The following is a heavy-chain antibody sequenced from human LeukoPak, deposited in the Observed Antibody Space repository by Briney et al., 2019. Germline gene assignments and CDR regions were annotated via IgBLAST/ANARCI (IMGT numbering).Heavy chain of an antibody. CDR3: ARVGGPVGGNPYDALDM. CDR1: GFTFGDYA. Sequence: PGGSLRLSCTASGFTFGDYAMNWVRQAPGKGLEWVSYIGFTDNPIYYADSVKGRFTISRDNAKNSLYLQMNSLTAEDTGVYFCARVGGPVGGNPYDALDMWGQGTVVTVSS. V-gene: IGHV3-48*03. CDR2: IGFTDNPI. D-gene: IGHD4-23*01. J-gene: IGHJ3*02.